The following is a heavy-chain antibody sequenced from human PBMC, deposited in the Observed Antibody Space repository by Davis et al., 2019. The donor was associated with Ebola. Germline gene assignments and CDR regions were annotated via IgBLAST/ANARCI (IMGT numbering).Heavy chain of an antibody. V-gene: IGHV1-8*01. J-gene: IGHJ6*02. CDR3: AMYYYDSSGYSSYYYYGMDV. CDR1: GYTFTSYD. CDR2: MNPNSGNT. Sequence: ASVKVSCKASGYTFTSYDINWVRQAPGQGLEWMGWMNPNSGNTGSAQKFQGRVTMTRNTSISTAYMELSSLRSEDTAVYYCAMYYYDSSGYSSYYYYGMDVWGQGTTVTVSS. D-gene: IGHD3-22*01.